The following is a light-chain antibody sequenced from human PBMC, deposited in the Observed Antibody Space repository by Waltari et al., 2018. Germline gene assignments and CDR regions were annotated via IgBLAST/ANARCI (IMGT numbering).Light chain of an antibody. V-gene: IGLV2-8*01. CDR2: EVN. J-gene: IGLJ2*01. CDR1: SSDVGIYDW. CDR3: SSYAGDDNFVV. Sequence: QSALTQPPSASGSPGQSVTITCTGTSSDVGIYDWVSWYQQHPGKAPKLIVFEVNKCPSGVLPRFSGSKSGNTASLTISGLQPEDEADYYCSSYAGDDNFVVFGGGTKLTVL.